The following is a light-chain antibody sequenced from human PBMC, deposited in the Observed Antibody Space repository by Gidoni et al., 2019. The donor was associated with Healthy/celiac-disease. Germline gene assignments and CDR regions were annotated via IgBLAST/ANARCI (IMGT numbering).Light chain of an antibody. J-gene: IGKJ3*01. CDR2: DAS. V-gene: IGKV3-11*01. CDR1: QSVSSY. Sequence: EIVLPPSPATLSLSPGERATLSCRASQSVSSYLAWYQQKPGQAPRLLIYDASNRATGIPARFSGSGSGTDFTLTISSLEPEDFAVYYCQQRSNWVFTFGPGTKVDIK. CDR3: QQRSNWVFT.